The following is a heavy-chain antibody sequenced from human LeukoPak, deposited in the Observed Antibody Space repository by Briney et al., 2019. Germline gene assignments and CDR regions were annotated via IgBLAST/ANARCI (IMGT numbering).Heavy chain of an antibody. D-gene: IGHD1-7*01. CDR2: VDYSGST. J-gene: IGHJ4*02. CDR3: ARDFAGNYYFHC. V-gene: IGHV4-59*01. CDR1: GASISACY. Sequence: KPSEPLSPTCTVPGASISACYSHWTRQPPGKGLGWIGYVDYSGSTNYSPSLKSRVTISVDTSKKHFSLRLSSVTAADTAVYYCARDFAGNYYFHCWGQGTLVTVSS.